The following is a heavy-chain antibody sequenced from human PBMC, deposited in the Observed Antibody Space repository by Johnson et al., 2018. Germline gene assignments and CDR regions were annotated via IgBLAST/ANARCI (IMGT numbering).Heavy chain of an antibody. V-gene: IGHV3-72*01. Sequence: VQLLESGGGLVQPGGSLRLSCAASGFTFSDHYMDWVRQAPGKGLEWVGRTRNKANRYTTEYAASVKGRFTMSRDDSKNSLYLQMNSLKTEDPAVYYCARDRVGHKSMDVWGQGTTVTVSS. CDR2: TRNKANRYTT. D-gene: IGHD2-21*01. J-gene: IGHJ6*02. CDR3: ARDRVGHKSMDV. CDR1: GFTFSDHY.